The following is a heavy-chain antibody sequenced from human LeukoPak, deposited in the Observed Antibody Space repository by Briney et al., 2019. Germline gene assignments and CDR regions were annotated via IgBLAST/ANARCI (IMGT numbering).Heavy chain of an antibody. CDR1: GFTFSSSG. D-gene: IGHD3-10*01. CDR2: IWYDGSDK. V-gene: IGHV3-33*01. CDR3: ASAPYGSGTFLDY. Sequence: PGGSLRLSCAASGFTFSSSGMHWVRQAPGKGLEWVAVIWYDGSDKYSADSVKGRFTISRDNSKNTQYLQMNSLRAEDTAVYYCASAPYGSGTFLDYWGQGTLVTVSS. J-gene: IGHJ4*02.